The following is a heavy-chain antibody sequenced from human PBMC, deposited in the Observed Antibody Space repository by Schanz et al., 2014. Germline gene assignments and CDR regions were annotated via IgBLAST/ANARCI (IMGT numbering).Heavy chain of an antibody. CDR2: IYYRGST. CDR1: GDSISSSGSY. D-gene: IGHD3-16*01. CDR3: VVGDVGAHSYFYYGMEV. J-gene: IGHJ6*02. Sequence: QVQLQQSGPGLVKPSQTLSLTCTVSGDSISSSGSYWTWIRQHPGKGLEWIGYIYYRGSTYYNPSLKSRVTISVDTSKTQFSLKLSSVTAADTAVYYCVVGDVGAHSYFYYGMEVWGQGTTVTVSS. V-gene: IGHV4-31*03.